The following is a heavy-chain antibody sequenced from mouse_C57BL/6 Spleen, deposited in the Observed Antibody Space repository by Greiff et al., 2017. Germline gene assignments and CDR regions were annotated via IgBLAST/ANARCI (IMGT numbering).Heavy chain of an antibody. CDR3: ARDPAYYSNYDWYFDV. J-gene: IGHJ1*03. D-gene: IGHD2-5*01. CDR1: GFTFSSYA. CDR2: ISDGGSYT. Sequence: DVMLVESGGGLVKPGGSLKLSCAASGFTFSSYAMSWVRQTPEKRLEWVATISDGGSYTYYPDNVKGRFTISRDNAKNNLYLQMSHLKSEDTAMYYCARDPAYYSNYDWYFDVWGTGTTVTVSS. V-gene: IGHV5-4*03.